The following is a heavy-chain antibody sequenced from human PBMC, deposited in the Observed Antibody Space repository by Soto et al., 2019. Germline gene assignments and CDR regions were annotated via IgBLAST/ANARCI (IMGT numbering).Heavy chain of an antibody. CDR3: TRVGGSVSGMDV. D-gene: IGHD1-26*01. CDR1: GFTISIYW. Sequence: EVQLVESGGGLVQPGGSLSLSCAASGFTISIYWMHWVSQAPGKGPVWVSRIDNAGSSARYADSVKGRFTISRENAKNTVYLEMNSLRAEDTDVYYCTRVGGSVSGMDVWGQGTTVTVSS. J-gene: IGHJ6*02. CDR2: IDNAGSSA. V-gene: IGHV3-74*01.